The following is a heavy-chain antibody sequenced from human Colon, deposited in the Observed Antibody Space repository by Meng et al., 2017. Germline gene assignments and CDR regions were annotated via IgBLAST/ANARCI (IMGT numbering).Heavy chain of an antibody. Sequence: HVPCPTWGAGPVKPSETLSLTCAVYGGSFNGYYWTWIRQPPGKGLEWIGEIYQSGSTNYSPSLKSRVTISLDKSKNQFSLKVSYMTAADTAVYFCARVPTTVDPFESWGQGTLVTVFS. J-gene: IGHJ4*02. D-gene: IGHD4-23*01. V-gene: IGHV4-34*01. CDR1: GGSFNGYY. CDR2: IYQSGST. CDR3: ARVPTTVDPFES.